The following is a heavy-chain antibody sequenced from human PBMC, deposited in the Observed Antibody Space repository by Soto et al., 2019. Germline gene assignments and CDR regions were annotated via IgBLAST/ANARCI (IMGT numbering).Heavy chain of an antibody. V-gene: IGHV4-59*01. CDR3: ARTHGSGSYYFPRETHNWFDP. CDR1: DGLISSYY. Sequence: TSETLSLTCTVADGLISSYYWSWIRQPPGKGLEWIGYIYYSWSTNYNPSLKSRVTISVDTSKNQFSLKLSSVTAADTAVYYCARTHGSGSYYFPRETHNWFDPWGQGTLVTVSS. CDR2: IYYSWST. J-gene: IGHJ5*02. D-gene: IGHD3-10*01.